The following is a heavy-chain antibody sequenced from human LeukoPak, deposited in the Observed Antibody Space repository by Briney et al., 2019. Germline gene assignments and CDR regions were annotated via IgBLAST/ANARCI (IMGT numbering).Heavy chain of an antibody. J-gene: IGHJ4*02. CDR2: IYYSGST. V-gene: IGHV4-59*08. Sequence: SETLSLTWTVSGASMSTYYWSWIRQPPGKGLEWIGYIYYSGSTNYNPSLKSRVTISVDTSKNQFSLKLSSVTAADTAVYYCARRVCSGGTCYCDYWGQGTLVTVSS. CDR3: ARRVCSGGTCYCDY. D-gene: IGHD2-15*01. CDR1: GASMSTYY.